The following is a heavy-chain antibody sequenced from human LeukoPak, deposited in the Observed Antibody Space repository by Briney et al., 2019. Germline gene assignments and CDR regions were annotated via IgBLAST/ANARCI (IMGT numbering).Heavy chain of an antibody. CDR2: ISSSSSTI. V-gene: IGHV3-48*01. D-gene: IGHD6-6*01. CDR3: ARRSIAARGQQDYMDV. Sequence: PGGSLRLSCAASGFTFSSYSMNWVRQAPGKGLEWVSYISSSSSTIYYADSVKGRFTISRDNAKNSLYLQMNSLRAEDTAVYYCARRSIAARGQQDYMDVWGKGTTVTISS. J-gene: IGHJ6*03. CDR1: GFTFSSYS.